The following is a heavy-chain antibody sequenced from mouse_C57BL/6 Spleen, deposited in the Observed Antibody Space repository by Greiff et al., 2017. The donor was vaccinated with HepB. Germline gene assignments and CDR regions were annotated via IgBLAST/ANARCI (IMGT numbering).Heavy chain of an antibody. CDR2: IYPRSGNT. Sequence: VQLQQSGAELARPGASVKLSCKASGYTFTSYGISWVKQRTGQGLELIGEIYPRSGNTYYNEKFKGKATLTADKSSSTAYMELRSLTSEDSAVYFCARGDSSYYWYFDVWGTGTTVTVSS. CDR1: GYTFTSYG. CDR3: ARGDSSYYWYFDV. J-gene: IGHJ1*03. V-gene: IGHV1-81*01. D-gene: IGHD1-1*01.